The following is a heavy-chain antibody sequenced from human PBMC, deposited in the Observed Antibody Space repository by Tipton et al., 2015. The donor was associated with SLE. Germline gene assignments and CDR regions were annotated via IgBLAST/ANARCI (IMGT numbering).Heavy chain of an antibody. J-gene: IGHJ6*03. Sequence: RSLRLSCAASGFTFDDYAMHWVRQAPGKGLEWVSGISWNSGSMGYADSVKGRFTISRDNAKNSLYLQMNSLRAEDTALYYCAKDSDINYYYYMDVWGKGTTVTVSS. CDR2: ISWNSGSM. V-gene: IGHV3-9*01. CDR1: GFTFDDYA. CDR3: AKDSDINYYYYMDV.